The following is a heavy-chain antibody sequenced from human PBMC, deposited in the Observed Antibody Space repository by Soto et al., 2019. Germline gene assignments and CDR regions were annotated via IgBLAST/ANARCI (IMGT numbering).Heavy chain of an antibody. D-gene: IGHD5-18*01. J-gene: IGHJ6*02. CDR1: GGPIRSSSYY. CDR3: ARLPEGGYGYGFWVYGMDV. Sequence: SDTLSHTCTHSGGPIRSSSYYWRWIHQPPGKGLEWIGSIYYSGSTYYNPSLKSRVTISVDTSKNQFSLKLSSVTAADTAVYYCARLPEGGYGYGFWVYGMDVWGQGTTVT. CDR2: IYYSGST. V-gene: IGHV4-39*01.